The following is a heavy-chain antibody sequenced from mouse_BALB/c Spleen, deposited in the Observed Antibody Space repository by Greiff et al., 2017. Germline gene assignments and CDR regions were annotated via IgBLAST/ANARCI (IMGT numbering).Heavy chain of an antibody. CDR2: INPSNGGT. V-gene: IGHV1S81*02. CDR1: GYTFTSYY. CDR3: TRSYYRYDVYYAMDY. D-gene: IGHD2-14*01. J-gene: IGHJ4*01. Sequence: QVQLQQPGAELVKPGASVKLSCKASGYTFTSYYMYWVKQRPGQGLEWIGGINPSNGGTNFNEKFKSKATLTVDKSSSTAYMQLSSLTSEDSAVYYCTRSYYRYDVYYAMDYWGQGTSVTVSS.